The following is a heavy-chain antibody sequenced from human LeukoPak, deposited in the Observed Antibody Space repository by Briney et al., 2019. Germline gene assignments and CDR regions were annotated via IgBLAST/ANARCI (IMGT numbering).Heavy chain of an antibody. D-gene: IGHD6-19*01. CDR2: ISSSGRTI. CDR1: GFTFSSYE. CDR3: ARVIVVAGTYFDY. Sequence: GGSLRLSCAASGFTFSSYEMSWVRQAPWKGLEWVAYISSSGRTIYYADSVKGRFTISRDNAKNSLYLQMNSLRAEDTAVYYCARVIVVAGTYFDYWGQGTLVTVSS. J-gene: IGHJ4*02. V-gene: IGHV3-48*03.